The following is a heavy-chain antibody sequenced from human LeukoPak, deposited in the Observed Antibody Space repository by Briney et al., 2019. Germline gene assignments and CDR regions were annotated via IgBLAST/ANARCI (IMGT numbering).Heavy chain of an antibody. D-gene: IGHD3-10*01. Sequence: GGSLRLSCAASGFTFSSYAMSWVRQAPGKGREWVSAISGSGGSTYYADSVKGRFTISRDNSKNTLYLQMNSLRAEDTAVYYCANIYYYPYYFDYWGQGTLVTVSS. CDR3: ANIYYYPYYFDY. CDR2: ISGSGGST. J-gene: IGHJ4*02. CDR1: GFTFSSYA. V-gene: IGHV3-23*01.